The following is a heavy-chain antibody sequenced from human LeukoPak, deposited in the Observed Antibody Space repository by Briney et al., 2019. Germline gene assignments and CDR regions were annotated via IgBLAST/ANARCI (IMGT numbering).Heavy chain of an antibody. Sequence: PSETLSLTCTVSGGSISSYYWSWIRQPPGKGLEWIGYIYYSGSTNYNPSLKSRVTISVDTSKNQFSLELSSVTAADTAVYYCARLAYYYGSGSYSYTTDSGFDPWGQGTLVTVSS. CDR1: GGSISSYY. CDR3: ARLAYYYGSGSYSYTTDSGFDP. J-gene: IGHJ5*02. D-gene: IGHD3-10*01. CDR2: IYYSGST. V-gene: IGHV4-59*01.